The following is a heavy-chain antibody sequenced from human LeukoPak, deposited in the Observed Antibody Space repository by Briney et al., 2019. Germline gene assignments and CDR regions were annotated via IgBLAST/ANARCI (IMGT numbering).Heavy chain of an antibody. CDR1: GFTFSSYA. V-gene: IGHV3-23*01. J-gene: IGHJ4*02. D-gene: IGHD6-19*01. Sequence: GRSLRLSCAASGFTFSSYAMSWVRQAPGKGLEWVSAISGSGGSTYYADSVKGRFPISRDNSKNTLYLQMNSLRAEDTAVYYCAKHGSSGWYYFDYWGQGTLVTVSS. CDR3: AKHGSSGWYYFDY. CDR2: ISGSGGST.